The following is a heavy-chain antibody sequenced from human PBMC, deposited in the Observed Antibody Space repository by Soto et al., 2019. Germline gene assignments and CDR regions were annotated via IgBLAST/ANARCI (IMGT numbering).Heavy chain of an antibody. V-gene: IGHV4-59*04. CDR2: IYYRGNA. CDR3: ARLEGLATISYYFDF. Sequence: PSETLSLTCTVSGGSISSYDWSWIRQPPGKGLEWIGYIYYRGNAYYNPSLQTRVTISLDKSRSQFSLKLNSVTAAGSAVYFCARLEGLATISYYFDFWGPGALVTVSS. D-gene: IGHD1-1*01. CDR1: GGSISSYD. J-gene: IGHJ4*02.